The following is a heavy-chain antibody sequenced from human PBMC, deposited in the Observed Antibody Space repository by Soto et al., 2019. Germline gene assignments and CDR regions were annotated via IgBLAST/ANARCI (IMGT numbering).Heavy chain of an antibody. Sequence: SETLSLTCAVYGGSFSGYYWSWIRQPPGKGLEWIGEINHSGSTNYNPSLKSRVTISVDTSKNQFSLKLSSVTAADTAVYYCARRGAYYYDSSGYYYYYYGMDVWGQGTTVTVSS. V-gene: IGHV4-34*01. CDR3: ARRGAYYYDSSGYYYYYYGMDV. CDR2: INHSGST. D-gene: IGHD3-22*01. CDR1: GGSFSGYY. J-gene: IGHJ6*02.